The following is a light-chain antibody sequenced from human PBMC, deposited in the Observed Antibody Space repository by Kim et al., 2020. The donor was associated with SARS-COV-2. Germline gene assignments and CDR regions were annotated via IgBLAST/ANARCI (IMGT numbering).Light chain of an antibody. CDR3: QAWDISTYV. CDR2: QDN. J-gene: IGLJ1*01. CDR1: KLGDKY. V-gene: IGLV3-1*01. Sequence: SYELTQPPSVSVSPGQTASITCSGDKLGDKYVSWYQQEPGQSPLLIIYQDNKRPSGIPERFSGSNSGNTATLTISETQAMDEADYYCQAWDISTYVFGTG.